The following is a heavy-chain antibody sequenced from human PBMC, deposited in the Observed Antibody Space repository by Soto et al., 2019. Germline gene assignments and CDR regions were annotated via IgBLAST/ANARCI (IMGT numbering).Heavy chain of an antibody. J-gene: IGHJ5*02. Sequence: PSETLSLTCTVSGGSISSYYWSWIRQPPGKGLEWIGYIYYSGSTNYNPSLKSRVTISVDTSKNQFSLKLGSVTAADTAVYYCATCGYSSGWYWFDPWGQGTLVTVSS. V-gene: IGHV4-59*08. D-gene: IGHD6-19*01. CDR1: GGSISSYY. CDR3: ATCGYSSGWYWFDP. CDR2: IYYSGST.